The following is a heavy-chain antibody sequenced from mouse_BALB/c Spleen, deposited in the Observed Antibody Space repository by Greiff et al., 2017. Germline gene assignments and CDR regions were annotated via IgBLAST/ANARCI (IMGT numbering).Heavy chain of an antibody. Sequence: EVNVVESGGGLVQPGGSLKLSCAASGFTFSSYTMSWVRQTPEKRLEWVAYISNGGGSTYYPDTVKGRFTISRDNAKNTLYLQMSSLKSEDTAMYYCTRVPLNYYGSSSYAMDYWGQGTSVTVSA. D-gene: IGHD1-1*01. CDR3: TRVPLNYYGSSSYAMDY. V-gene: IGHV5-12-2*01. CDR1: GFTFSSYT. CDR2: ISNGGGST. J-gene: IGHJ4*01.